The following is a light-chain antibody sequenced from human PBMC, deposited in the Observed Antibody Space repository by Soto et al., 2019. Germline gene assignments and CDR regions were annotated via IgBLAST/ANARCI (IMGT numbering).Light chain of an antibody. V-gene: IGKV3-20*01. J-gene: IGKJ5*01. CDR3: QQYGSSPPST. CDR1: QSVSSSY. CDR2: GAS. Sequence: EIVLTQSPGTLSLSPVERATLSCRAIQSVSSSYLAWYQQKPGQAPRLLIYGASSRATGIPDRFSGSGSGTDFTLTISRLEPEDFAVYYCQQYGSSPPSTFGQGTRLEIK.